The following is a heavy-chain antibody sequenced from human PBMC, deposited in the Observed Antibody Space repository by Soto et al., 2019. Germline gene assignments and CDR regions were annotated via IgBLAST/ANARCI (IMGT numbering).Heavy chain of an antibody. CDR3: ATTMVRGVIIRSTAFDP. J-gene: IGHJ5*02. V-gene: IGHV1-69*01. CDR2: IILIFGTT. CDR1: GGTFSSYA. Sequence: QVQLVQSGAEVKKPGSSVKVSCKASGGTFSSYAISWVRQAPGQGLERMGGIILIFGTTNYAQKFQGRVTITADEYTSTAYMELSSLRSEDTAVYYCATTMVRGVIIRSTAFDPWGQGTLVTVSS. D-gene: IGHD3-10*01.